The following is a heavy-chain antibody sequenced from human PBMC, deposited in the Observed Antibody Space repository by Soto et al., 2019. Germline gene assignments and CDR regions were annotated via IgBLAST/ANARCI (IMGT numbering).Heavy chain of an antibody. V-gene: IGHV1-69*13. D-gene: IGHD3-10*01. CDR2: IIPIFGTA. CDR3: AREGDITMVRGVIKNDAFDI. CDR1: GGTFSSYA. Sequence: ASVKVSCKASGGTFSSYAISWVRQAPGQGLEWMGGIIPIFGTANYAQKFQGRVTITADESTSTAYMELSSLRSEDTAVYYCAREGDITMVRGVIKNDAFDIWGQGTMVTVSS. J-gene: IGHJ3*02.